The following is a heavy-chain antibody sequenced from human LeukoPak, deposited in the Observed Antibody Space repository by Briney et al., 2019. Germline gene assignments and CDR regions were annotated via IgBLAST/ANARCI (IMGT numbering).Heavy chain of an antibody. Sequence: SQTLSLTCTVSGGSISSGSYYWSWIRQPAGKVLEWIGRIYTSGSTNYNPSLKSRVTISVDTSKNQFSLKLSSVTAADTAVYYCARDRPSAIDAFDIWGQGTMVTVSS. J-gene: IGHJ3*02. CDR3: ARDRPSAIDAFDI. V-gene: IGHV4-61*02. CDR2: IYTSGST. CDR1: GGSISSGSYY. D-gene: IGHD5-18*01.